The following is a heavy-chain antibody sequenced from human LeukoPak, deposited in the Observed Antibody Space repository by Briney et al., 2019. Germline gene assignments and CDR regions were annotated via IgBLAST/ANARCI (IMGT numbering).Heavy chain of an antibody. CDR1: GFTFTSSA. V-gene: IGHV1-58*02. J-gene: IGHJ4*02. CDR3: AASTTSITMVRGVPIFDY. D-gene: IGHD3-10*01. CDR2: IVVGSGNT. Sequence: SVKVSCKASGFTFTSSAMQWVRQARGQRLEWIGWIVVGSGNTNYAQKFQERVTITRDMSTSTAYVELSSLRSEDTAVYYCAASTTSITMVRGVPIFDYWGQGTLVTVSS.